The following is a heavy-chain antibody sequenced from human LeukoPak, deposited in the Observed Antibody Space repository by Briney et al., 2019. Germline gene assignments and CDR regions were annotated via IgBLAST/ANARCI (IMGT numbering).Heavy chain of an antibody. Sequence: GGSLRLSCAASGFTSSRYALIWVRQAPGKGLEWVSAIRAGGGTTFYADSVKGRFTVSRDNSRDTLYLQMNSLRVEDTAVYYCARDPNGDYVGAFDFWGQGTMVTVSS. CDR3: ARDPNGDYVGAFDF. CDR2: IRAGGGTT. D-gene: IGHD4-17*01. CDR1: GFTSSRYA. J-gene: IGHJ3*01. V-gene: IGHV3-23*01.